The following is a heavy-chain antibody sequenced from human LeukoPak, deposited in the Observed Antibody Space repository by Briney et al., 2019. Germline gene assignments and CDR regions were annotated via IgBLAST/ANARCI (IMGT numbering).Heavy chain of an antibody. J-gene: IGHJ5*02. CDR2: ISAYNGNT. D-gene: IGHD2-21*01. CDR3: ARAYCGGDCYSVDWFDP. CDR1: GYTFTSYG. Sequence: ASVKVSCKASGYTFTSYGISWVRQAPGQGLEWMGWISAYNGNTNYAQKLQGRVTMTIDTSTSTAYMELRSLRSDDTAVYYCARAYCGGDCYSVDWFDPWGQGTLVTVSS. V-gene: IGHV1-18*01.